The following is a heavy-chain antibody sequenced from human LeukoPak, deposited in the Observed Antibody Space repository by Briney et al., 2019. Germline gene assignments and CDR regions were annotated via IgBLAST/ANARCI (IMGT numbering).Heavy chain of an antibody. V-gene: IGHV3-7*01. J-gene: IGHJ4*02. D-gene: IGHD3-10*01. Sequence: GGSLRLSCAASGFTFSSYWMTWVRQAPGKGLEWVGNINQDGSERYYVDSMKGRFTISRDNAKNSLYLQPNSLRAEDTAVYYCARERASESYYKAPPFDYCGQGTLVTVSS. CDR2: INQDGSER. CDR1: GFTFSSYW. CDR3: ARERASESYYKAPPFDY.